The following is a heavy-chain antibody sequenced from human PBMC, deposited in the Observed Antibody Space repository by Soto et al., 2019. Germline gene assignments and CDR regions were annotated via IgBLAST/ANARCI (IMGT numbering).Heavy chain of an antibody. CDR3: AAYSSGWYKKFYYYYYGMDV. CDR1: GGSISSSSYY. CDR2: IYYSGST. V-gene: IGHV4-39*01. Sequence: QLQLQESGPGLVKPSETLSLTCTVSGGSISSSSYYWGWIRQPPGKGLEWIGSIYYSGSTYYNPSLKSRVTISVDTSKNQFPLKLSSVTAADTAVYYCAAYSSGWYKKFYYYYYGMDVWGQGTTVTVSS. D-gene: IGHD6-19*01. J-gene: IGHJ6*02.